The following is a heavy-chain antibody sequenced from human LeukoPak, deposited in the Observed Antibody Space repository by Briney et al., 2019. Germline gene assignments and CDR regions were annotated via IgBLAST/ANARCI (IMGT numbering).Heavy chain of an antibody. D-gene: IGHD4-17*01. J-gene: IGHJ4*02. CDR1: GFTFSSYA. CDR2: ISYDGSNK. V-gene: IGHV3-30-3*01. CDR3: AKDAYGDYGS. Sequence: GGSLRLSCAASGFTFSSYAMHWVRQAPGKGLEWVAVISYDGSNKYYADSVKGRFTISRDNSKSTLYLQMNSLSAEDTAEYYCAKDAYGDYGSWGQGTLVTVSS.